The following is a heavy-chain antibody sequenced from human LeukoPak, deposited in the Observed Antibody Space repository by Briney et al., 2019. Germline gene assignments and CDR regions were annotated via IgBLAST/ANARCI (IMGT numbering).Heavy chain of an antibody. CDR1: GGSISSYH. J-gene: IGHJ6*03. CDR2: IYHSGST. D-gene: IGHD2-2*01. V-gene: IGHV4-59*01. Sequence: SETLSLTCTVSGGSISSYHWSWIRQPPGKGLEWIGYIYHSGSTNYNPSLKSRVTISADTSKNQFSLKLSSVTAAVTAVYYCARDPGVPAAMGGHYYYYYMDVWGKGTTVTVSS. CDR3: ARDPGVPAAMGGHYYYYYMDV.